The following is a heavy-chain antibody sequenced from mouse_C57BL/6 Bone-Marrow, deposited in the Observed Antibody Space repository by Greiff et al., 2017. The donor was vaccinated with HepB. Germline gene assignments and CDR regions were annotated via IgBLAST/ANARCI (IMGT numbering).Heavy chain of an antibody. V-gene: IGHV1-82*01. CDR2: IYPGDGDT. D-gene: IGHD2-4*01. CDR3: AAPPHYDYSLFDY. Sequence: QVQLQQSGPELVKPGASVKISCKASGYAFSSSWMNWVKQRPGKGLEWIGRIYPGDGDTNYNGKFKGKATLTADKSSSTAYMQLSSLTSEDSAVYFCAAPPHYDYSLFDYWGQGTTLTVSS. J-gene: IGHJ2*01. CDR1: GYAFSSSW.